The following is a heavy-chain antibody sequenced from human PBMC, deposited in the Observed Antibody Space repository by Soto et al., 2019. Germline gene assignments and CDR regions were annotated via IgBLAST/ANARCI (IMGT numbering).Heavy chain of an antibody. CDR1: GFTFSTYA. CDR2: ATNSGSNT. Sequence: EVQLLESGGGLVQPGGSLRLSCAASGFTFSTYAMTWVRQAPGKGLEWVSSATNSGSNTYHADSVKGRFTISRDNSKNMLFLQMNSLRAEDTALYYCAKDLAATATGDSFDIWGQGTMVTVSS. D-gene: IGHD1-1*01. V-gene: IGHV3-23*01. J-gene: IGHJ3*02. CDR3: AKDLAATATGDSFDI.